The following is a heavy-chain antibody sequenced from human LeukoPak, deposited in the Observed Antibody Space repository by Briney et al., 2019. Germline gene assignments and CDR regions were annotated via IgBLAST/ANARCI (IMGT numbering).Heavy chain of an antibody. Sequence: SETLSLTCAVSGGSISSGGYSWSWIRQPPGKGLEWIGYIYHSGSTYYNPSLKSRVTISVDRSKNQFSLKLSSVTAADTAVYYCARVLQVRYCYGMDVWGQGTTVTVSS. D-gene: IGHD3-10*01. V-gene: IGHV4-30-2*01. CDR2: IYHSGST. J-gene: IGHJ6*02. CDR3: ARVLQVRYCYGMDV. CDR1: GGSISSGGYS.